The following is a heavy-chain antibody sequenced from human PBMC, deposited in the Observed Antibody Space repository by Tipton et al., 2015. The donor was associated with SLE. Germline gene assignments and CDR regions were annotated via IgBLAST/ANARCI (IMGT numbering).Heavy chain of an antibody. CDR1: GGSVSSGSYY. V-gene: IGHV4-61*01. Sequence: QLVQSGAEVKPSETLSLTCTVSGGSVSSGSYYWSWIRQPPGKGLEWIGYIYYSGSTNYNPSLKSRVTISVDTSKNQFSLKLSSVTAADTAVYYCAREDVSEGATNYFDYWGQGTLVTVSS. CDR3: AREDVSEGATNYFDY. J-gene: IGHJ4*02. CDR2: IYYSGST. D-gene: IGHD5-12*01.